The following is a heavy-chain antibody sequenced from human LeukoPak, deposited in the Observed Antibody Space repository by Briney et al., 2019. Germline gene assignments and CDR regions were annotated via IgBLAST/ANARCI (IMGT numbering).Heavy chain of an antibody. V-gene: IGHV3-74*01. CDR1: GFTFSSYW. Sequence: PGGSLRLSCAASGFTFSSYWMHWVRQAPGKGLVWVSRINSDGSSTSYADSVKGRFTISRDNAKNTLYLQMNSLRAEDTAVYYCARVGGTFYGSGSYSFDYWGQGTLVTVSS. CDR3: ARVGGTFYGSGSYSFDY. CDR2: INSDGSST. J-gene: IGHJ4*02. D-gene: IGHD3-10*01.